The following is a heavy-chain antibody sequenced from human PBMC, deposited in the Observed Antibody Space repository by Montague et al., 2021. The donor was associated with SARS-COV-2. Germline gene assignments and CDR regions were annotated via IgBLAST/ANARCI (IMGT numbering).Heavy chain of an antibody. CDR2: IYYSGST. CDR3: ARAAPWSFRDILTGYYYYYGMDD. J-gene: IGHJ6*02. Sequence: SETLSLTCTVSGGSISSSSYYWGWIRQPPGKGLEWIGSIYYSGSTYYNPSLKSRVTISVDTSKNQFSLKLSSVTAADTAVYYCARAAPWSFRDILTGYYYYYGMDDWGQGTTVTVSS. CDR1: GGSISSSSYY. V-gene: IGHV4-39*07. D-gene: IGHD3-9*01.